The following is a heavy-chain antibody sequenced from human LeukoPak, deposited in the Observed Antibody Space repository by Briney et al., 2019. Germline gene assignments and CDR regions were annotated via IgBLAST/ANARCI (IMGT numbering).Heavy chain of an antibody. CDR2: ISSIGST. Sequence: SETLSLTCAVYGGPFSGYYWSWIRQPPGKGLEWIGYISSIGSTNYNPSLKSRVTISVDTSKNQFSLKLTSVTAADTAVYFCARDPTTVTKGLDIWGQGTMVTVSS. J-gene: IGHJ3*02. V-gene: IGHV4-59*01. D-gene: IGHD4-17*01. CDR1: GGPFSGYY. CDR3: ARDPTTVTKGLDI.